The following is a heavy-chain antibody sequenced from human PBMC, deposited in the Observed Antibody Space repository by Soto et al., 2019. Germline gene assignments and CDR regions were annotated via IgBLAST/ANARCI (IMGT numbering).Heavy chain of an antibody. Sequence: QVQLVQSGAEVKKPGASVKVSCKASGYTFTDYYMHWVRQAPGQGLEWMGWINPNTGGKNYAQKFQGRVTMTSDTSITTVYMELTRLTSDDTAVYYCARAPSRYITSSKWFDPWGQGALVTVSS. CDR1: GYTFTDYY. V-gene: IGHV1-2*02. J-gene: IGHJ5*02. CDR3: ARAPSRYITSSKWFDP. CDR2: INPNTGGK. D-gene: IGHD6-6*01.